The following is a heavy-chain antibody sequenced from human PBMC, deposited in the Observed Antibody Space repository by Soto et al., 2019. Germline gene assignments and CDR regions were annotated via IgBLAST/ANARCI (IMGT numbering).Heavy chain of an antibody. CDR1: ADTFNRYT. V-gene: IGHV1-69*02. Sequence: QVHLVQSGAEVKKPGSSVNVACKASADTFNRYTISWVRQAPGQGLEWMGRSIPMSPMPIYAQKFRGRVTFTADKSTTSVYMELSSLTSDDTAVYYCARGEGGNGNWYTLWGQGTLITVSS. CDR3: ARGEGGNGNWYTL. D-gene: IGHD2-15*01. J-gene: IGHJ4*02. CDR2: SIPMSPMP.